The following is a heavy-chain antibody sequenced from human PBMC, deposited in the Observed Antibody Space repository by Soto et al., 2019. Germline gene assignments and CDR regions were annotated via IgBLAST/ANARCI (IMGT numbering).Heavy chain of an antibody. J-gene: IGHJ4*02. Sequence: GESLKISCKGSGYSFTSYRISWVRQMPGKGLEWMGRIDPSDSYTNYSPSFQGHVTISADKSISTAYLQWSSLKASDTAMYYCARSGIAAAGPIDYWGQGTLVTVSS. CDR2: IDPSDSYT. V-gene: IGHV5-10-1*01. CDR1: GYSFTSYR. D-gene: IGHD6-13*01. CDR3: ARSGIAAAGPIDY.